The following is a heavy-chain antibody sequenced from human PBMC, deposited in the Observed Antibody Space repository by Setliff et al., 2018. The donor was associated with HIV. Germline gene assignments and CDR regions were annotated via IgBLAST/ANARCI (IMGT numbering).Heavy chain of an antibody. CDR2: IIPIFGTA. D-gene: IGHD6-19*01. J-gene: IGHJ5*02. CDR3: ARLGAGGSGWYSGWFDP. CDR1: GGTFSSYA. Sequence: SVKVSCKASGGTFSSYAISWVRQAPGQGLEWMGGIIPIFGTANYAQKFQGRVTITADESTSTAYMGLSSLRSEDTAVYYCARLGAGGSGWYSGWFDPWGQGTLVTVSS. V-gene: IGHV1-69*13.